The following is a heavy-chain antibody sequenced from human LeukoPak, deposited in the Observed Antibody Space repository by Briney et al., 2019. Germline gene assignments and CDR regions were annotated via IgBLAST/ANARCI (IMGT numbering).Heavy chain of an antibody. V-gene: IGHV3-21*01. CDR2: ISSSSSYI. D-gene: IGHD5-18*01. CDR1: GFTFSSYS. CDR3: ARGLDTAIDFDY. Sequence: PGGSLRHSCAASGFTFSSYSMNWVRQAPGKGLEWVSSISSSSSYIYYADSVKGRFTISRDNAKNSLYLQMNSLRAEDTAVYYCARGLDTAIDFDYWGQGTLVTVSS. J-gene: IGHJ4*02.